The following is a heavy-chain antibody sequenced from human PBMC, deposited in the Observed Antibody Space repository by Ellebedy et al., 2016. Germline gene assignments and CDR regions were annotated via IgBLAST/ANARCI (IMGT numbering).Heavy chain of an antibody. CDR2: IYYSGST. Sequence: SETLSLXXAVSGGSINSGGYSWGWIRQPPGKGLEWIGSIYYSGSTYYNPSLKSRVTISVDTSKNQFSLMLSSVTAADTAVYYCARGARTTHYYYYMDVWGKGTTVTVSS. CDR1: GGSINSGGYS. J-gene: IGHJ6*03. D-gene: IGHD1-1*01. CDR3: ARGARTTHYYYYMDV. V-gene: IGHV4-39*01.